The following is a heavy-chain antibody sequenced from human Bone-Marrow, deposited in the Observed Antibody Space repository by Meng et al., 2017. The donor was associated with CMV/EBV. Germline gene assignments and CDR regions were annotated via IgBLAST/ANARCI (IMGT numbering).Heavy chain of an antibody. CDR2: INAGNGNT. D-gene: IGHD1-7*01. Sequence: SGYTFTNDAIHWVRQAPGQRLEWMGWINAGNGNTKYSQNFQGRVTITTDTSATTVYMELSSLRSEETAVYYCARGAQAGTTYWFDPWGQGTLVTVSS. CDR3: ARGAQAGTTYWFDP. J-gene: IGHJ5*02. CDR1: GYTFTNDA. V-gene: IGHV1-3*01.